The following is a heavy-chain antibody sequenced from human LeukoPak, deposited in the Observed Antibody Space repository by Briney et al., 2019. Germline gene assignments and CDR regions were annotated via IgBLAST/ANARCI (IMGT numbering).Heavy chain of an antibody. J-gene: IGHJ4*02. CDR1: GFTFSSYS. CDR2: ISSSSYI. Sequence: PGGSLRPSCAASGFTFSSYSMNWVRQAPGKGLEWVSSISSSSYIYYADSVKGRFTISRDNAKNSLYLQMNSLRAEDTAVYYCARGWGSGTQSPRSFDYWGQGTLVTVSS. V-gene: IGHV3-21*01. D-gene: IGHD2-21*01. CDR3: ARGWGSGTQSPRSFDY.